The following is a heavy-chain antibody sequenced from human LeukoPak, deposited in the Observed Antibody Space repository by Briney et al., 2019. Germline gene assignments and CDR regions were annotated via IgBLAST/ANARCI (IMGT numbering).Heavy chain of an antibody. J-gene: IGHJ4*02. Sequence: WGSLRLSCAASRFTFSNYGMHWIRQAPGKGLEWMAIISYDGSTKYYADSVKGRITISRDNSKKTLYLQMNSLRVEDSAVYYCSKTGNYNWNGFDYWGQGTLVTVSS. V-gene: IGHV3-30*18. CDR2: ISYDGSTK. CDR3: SKTGNYNWNGFDY. CDR1: RFTFSNYG. D-gene: IGHD1-20*01.